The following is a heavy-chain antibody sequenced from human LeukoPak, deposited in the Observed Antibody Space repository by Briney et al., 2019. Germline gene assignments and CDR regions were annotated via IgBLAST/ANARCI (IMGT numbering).Heavy chain of an antibody. J-gene: IGHJ5*02. D-gene: IGHD3-10*01. CDR2: VHYSGSTYYNPS. CDR3: ARVGVGAPNWFDP. V-gene: IGHV4-59*08. Sequence: SETLSLTCTVSGDSISNYYWSWIRQPPGKGLEYIGYVHYSGSTYYNPSNYNPSLKSRVIISVDTSKNQFSLKLSSVTAADTAVYYCARVGVGAPNWFDPWGQGTLVTVSS. CDR1: GDSISNYY.